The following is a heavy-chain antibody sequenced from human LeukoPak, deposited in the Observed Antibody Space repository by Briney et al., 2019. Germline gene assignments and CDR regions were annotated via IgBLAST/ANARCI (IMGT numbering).Heavy chain of an antibody. V-gene: IGHV4-61*05. J-gene: IGHJ6*03. CDR2: IYYSWST. D-gene: IGHD2-2*02. CDR1: GGSISSSSYY. Sequence: SETLSLTCTVSGGSISSSSYYLGWIRQPPGKGLAGIGYIYYSWSTNYNPSLKSRVTISVDTSKNQLSLKLSSVTAADTAGCYWARGGCSSTGCYITDGMDVCGKGTTVTVSS. CDR3: ARGGCSSTGCYITDGMDV.